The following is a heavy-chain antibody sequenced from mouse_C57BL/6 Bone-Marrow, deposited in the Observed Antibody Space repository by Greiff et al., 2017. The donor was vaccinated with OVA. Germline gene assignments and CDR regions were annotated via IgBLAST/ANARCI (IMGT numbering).Heavy chain of an antibody. V-gene: IGHV14-4*01. CDR1: GFNIKDVY. D-gene: IGHD2-4*01. J-gene: IGHJ3*01. CDR3: TTADDYGGFAY. CDR2: IDPENGDT. Sequence: VQLQQSGAELVRPGASVKLSCTASGFNIKDVYMHWVKQRPEQGLEWIGWIDPENGDTEYASKFQGKATITADTSSNTAYLQLSSLTSEDTAVYYCTTADDYGGFAYWGQGTLVTVSA.